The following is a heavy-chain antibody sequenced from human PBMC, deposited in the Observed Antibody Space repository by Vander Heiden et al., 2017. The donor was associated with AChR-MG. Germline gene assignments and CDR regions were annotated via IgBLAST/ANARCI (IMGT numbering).Heavy chain of an antibody. CDR3: ARGYSSGRFDFQL. CDR1: GYAFSTYS. J-gene: IGHJ1*01. CDR2: INAATGDT. V-gene: IGHV1-3*01. D-gene: IGHD6-25*01. Sequence: QVHLVQSGAEAKPPGASVKVSCKASGYAFSTYSIHWVRQAPGQRLEGRGWINAATGDTKYLQKFQGRVTITRDTPTETAYIELKRLRSDDTAVFYWARGYSSGRFDFQLWGQGTLVTVSS.